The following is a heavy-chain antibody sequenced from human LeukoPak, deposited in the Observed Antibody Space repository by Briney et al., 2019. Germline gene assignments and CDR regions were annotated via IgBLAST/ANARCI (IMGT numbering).Heavy chain of an antibody. J-gene: IGHJ4*02. Sequence: SETLSLTCTVSGGSVSNGNYYWSWLRQPPGKALEWIGYIYYTGSTSYNPSLEGRVTISVDTSKNQFSLKLSSVTAADTAVYYCARQRYSSGWSVYYFDYWGQGTLVTVSS. V-gene: IGHV4-61*01. D-gene: IGHD6-19*01. CDR3: ARQRYSSGWSVYYFDY. CDR1: GGSVSNGNYY. CDR2: IYYTGST.